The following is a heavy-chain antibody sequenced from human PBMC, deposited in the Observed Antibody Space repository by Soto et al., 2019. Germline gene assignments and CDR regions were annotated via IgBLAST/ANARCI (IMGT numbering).Heavy chain of an antibody. CDR1: GFNFNRYA. V-gene: IGHV3-21*02. CDR3: ASEFCSGGSCYSRIFDY. CDR2: ISSGSDYL. D-gene: IGHD2-15*01. Sequence: EVQLVESGGGLVKPGGSLRLSCAAFGFNFNRYAMHWVRQSPGKGLEWVAFISSGSDYLYYADSVKGRFTVSRDNAKSSLYLQMNSLTDDDTDLYYCASEFCSGGSCYSRIFDYWGQGSLVTVSS. J-gene: IGHJ4*02.